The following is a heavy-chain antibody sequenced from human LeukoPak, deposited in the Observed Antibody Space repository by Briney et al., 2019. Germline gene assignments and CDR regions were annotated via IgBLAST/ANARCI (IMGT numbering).Heavy chain of an antibody. CDR1: GFTVSSNY. V-gene: IGHV3-23*01. CDR3: ARVATGSYDWFDP. J-gene: IGHJ5*02. Sequence: GGSLRLSCAASGFTVSSNYMSWVRQAPGKGLEWVSAISGSGGSTYYADSVKGRFTISRDNSKNTLYLQMNSLRAEDTAVYFCARVATGSYDWFDPWGQGTLVTVSS. CDR2: ISGSGGST. D-gene: IGHD3-10*01.